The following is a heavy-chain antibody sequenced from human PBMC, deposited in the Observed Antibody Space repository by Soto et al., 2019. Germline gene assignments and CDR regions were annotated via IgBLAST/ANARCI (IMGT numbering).Heavy chain of an antibody. Sequence: QVQLVESGGGVVQPGRSLRLSCAASGFTFSNYGMHWVRQAPGKGLEWVTVISSDGNNKYYADSVRGRFTISRDNSKNPLLLQMNSLRAEDTAMYYCAKDRPVKARSGSLSAWGQGTLVTVSS. CDR1: GFTFSNYG. CDR3: AKDRPVKARSGSLSA. V-gene: IGHV3-30*18. J-gene: IGHJ5*02. CDR2: ISSDGNNK.